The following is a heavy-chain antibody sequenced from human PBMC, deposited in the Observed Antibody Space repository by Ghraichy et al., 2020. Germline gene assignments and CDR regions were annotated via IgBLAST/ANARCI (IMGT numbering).Heavy chain of an antibody. V-gene: IGHV3-21*01. D-gene: IGHD6-13*01. CDR2: SSSSSSYI. CDR3: ARGGAAAGLYGMDV. J-gene: IGHJ6*02. CDR1: GFTFSSYS. Sequence: GGSLRLSCAASGFTFSSYSMNWVRQAPGKGLEWVSSSSSSSSYIYYADSVKGRFTISRDNAKNSLYLQMNSLRAEDTAVYYCARGGAAAGLYGMDVWGQGTTVTVSS.